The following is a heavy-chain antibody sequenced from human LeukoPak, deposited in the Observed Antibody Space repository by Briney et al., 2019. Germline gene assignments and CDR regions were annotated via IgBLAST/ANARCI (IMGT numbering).Heavy chain of an antibody. CDR3: ARDLYYYDSSGLDAFDI. J-gene: IGHJ3*02. CDR1: GFTFSSYW. V-gene: IGHV3-7*01. Sequence: GGSLRPSCAASGFTFSSYWMSWVRQAPGKGLEWVANIKQDGSEKYYVDSVKGRFTISRDNAKNSLYLQMNSLRAEDTAVYYCARDLYYYDSSGLDAFDIWGQGTMVTVSS. CDR2: IKQDGSEK. D-gene: IGHD3-22*01.